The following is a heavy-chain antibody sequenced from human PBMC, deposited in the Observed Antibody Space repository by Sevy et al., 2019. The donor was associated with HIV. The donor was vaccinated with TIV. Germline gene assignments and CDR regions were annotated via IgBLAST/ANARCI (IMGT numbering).Heavy chain of an antibody. CDR2: IFYSGST. CDR3: ARQRASSGYFYFDS. Sequence: SDTLSLTCTVSAGSISSGDYYWSWIRQPPGKGLEWIGYIFYSGSTYFNPSLKSRVTISLDTSKSQFSLRLSSVTAADTAVFYCARQRASSGYFYFDSWGQGTLVTVSS. CDR1: AGSISSGDYY. V-gene: IGHV4-30-4*02. D-gene: IGHD3-22*01. J-gene: IGHJ4*02.